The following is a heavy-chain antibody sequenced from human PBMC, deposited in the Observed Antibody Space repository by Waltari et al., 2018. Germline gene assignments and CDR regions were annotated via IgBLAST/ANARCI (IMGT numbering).Heavy chain of an antibody. CDR2: ISDIGQNT. J-gene: IGHJ4*02. CDR3: AKDGGSFDY. Sequence: EVQLLESGGGLVQPGGSLRLSCAASGFTFSSYAMTWVRQAPGKGLEWVSSISDIGQNTFFADDVRGRFTISRDNSMHTLFLQIISLRAEDTALYYCAKDGGSFDYWGQGTLVTVAS. V-gene: IGHV3-23*01. CDR1: GFTFSSYA.